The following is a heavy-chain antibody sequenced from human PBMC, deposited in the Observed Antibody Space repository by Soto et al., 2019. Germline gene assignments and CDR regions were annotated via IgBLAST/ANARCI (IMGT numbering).Heavy chain of an antibody. CDR3: SKGEMSTTRTPFAP. J-gene: IGHJ5*02. Sequence: EVQLLESGGGLVQPGGSLTLSCTASGFNTRFYSMSWVRQTPGKGLEWVAALSRSGGATYYADSVRGRFTIPRDASKNTFFPQMRNLRAKDTALYYCSKGEMSTTRTPFAPGGQGTLVTVSS. V-gene: IGHV3-23*01. D-gene: IGHD1-1*01. CDR2: LSRSGGAT. CDR1: GFNTRFYS.